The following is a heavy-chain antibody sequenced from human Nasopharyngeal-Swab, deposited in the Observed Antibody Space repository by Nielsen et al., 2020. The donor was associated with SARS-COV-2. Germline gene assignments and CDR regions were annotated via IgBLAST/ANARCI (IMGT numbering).Heavy chain of an antibody. CDR1: GYSFATYW. V-gene: IGHV5-51*01. D-gene: IGHD1-7*01. CDR2: IFPGDSDS. J-gene: IGHJ3*02. CDR3: VRQGVTGTRADAFDI. Sequence: GESLKISCQASGYSFATYWIGWVRQMPGKDLEWMGLIFPGDSDSRYSPSFQGKVPISADKSIGSAYLQWTSLKASDTAMYYCVRQGVTGTRADAFDIWGQGTMVTVSS.